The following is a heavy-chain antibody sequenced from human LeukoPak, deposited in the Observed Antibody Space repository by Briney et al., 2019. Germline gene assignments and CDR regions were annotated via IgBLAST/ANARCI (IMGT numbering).Heavy chain of an antibody. J-gene: IGHJ4*02. CDR2: IYHSGST. D-gene: IGHD3-22*01. CDR1: GYSISRGYY. CDR3: ATTTVYYYDSSGYYSTNFDY. V-gene: IGHV4-38-2*02. Sequence: SETLSLTCTVSGYSISRGYYWGWIRQPPGKGLEWIGRIYHSGSTYYNPSLKSRVTISVDTSKNQFSLKLSSVTAADTAVYYCATTTVYYYDSSGYYSTNFDYWGQGTLVTVSS.